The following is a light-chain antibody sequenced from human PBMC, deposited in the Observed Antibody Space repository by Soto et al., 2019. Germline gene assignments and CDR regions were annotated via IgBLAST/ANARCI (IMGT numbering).Light chain of an antibody. CDR2: KAS. Sequence: DIQMTQSPSTLSASVGDRVTMTCRASQSISTWLAWYQQKPGKAPKLLIYKASSLESGVPSRFSGSGSGTEFTLTISSLQPDDFATYYCQHYNSYSWTFGQGTKVDI. J-gene: IGKJ1*01. V-gene: IGKV1-5*03. CDR3: QHYNSYSWT. CDR1: QSISTW.